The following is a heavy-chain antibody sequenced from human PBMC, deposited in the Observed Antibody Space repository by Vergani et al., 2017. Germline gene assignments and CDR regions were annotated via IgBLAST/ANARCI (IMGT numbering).Heavy chain of an antibody. CDR2: ISYDGSNK. V-gene: IGHV3-30*18. Sequence: VQLVESGGGVVQPGRSLRLSCAASGFTFSSYGMHWVRQAPGKGLEWVAVISYDGSNKYYADSVKGRFTISRDNSKNTLYLQMNSLRAEDTAVYYCAKPAVAGXFDYWGQGTLVTVSS. CDR1: GFTFSSYG. CDR3: AKPAVAGXFDY. D-gene: IGHD6-19*01. J-gene: IGHJ4*02.